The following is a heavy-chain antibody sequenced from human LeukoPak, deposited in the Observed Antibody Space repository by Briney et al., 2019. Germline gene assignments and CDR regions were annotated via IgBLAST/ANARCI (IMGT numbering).Heavy chain of an antibody. J-gene: IGHJ6*03. V-gene: IGHV4-59*01. D-gene: IGHD2-15*01. Sequence: PSETLSLTCTVSGGSISSYYWSWIRQPPGKGLEWIGYIYYSGSTNYNPSLKSRVTISVDTSKNQFSLKLSSVTAADTAVYYCARGRVGLSYYYYMDVWGKGTTVTVSS. CDR1: GGSISSYY. CDR3: ARGRVGLSYYYYMDV. CDR2: IYYSGST.